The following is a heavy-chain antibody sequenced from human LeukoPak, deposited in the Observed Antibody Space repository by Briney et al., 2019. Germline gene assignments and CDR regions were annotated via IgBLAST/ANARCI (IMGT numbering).Heavy chain of an antibody. J-gene: IGHJ3*02. V-gene: IGHV4-38-2*01. CDR2: IYHSGST. CDR3: ARQVVEMATISAFDI. Sequence: SETLSLTCAVSGYSISSGYYWGWIRQPPGKGLEWIGSIYHSGSTYYNPSLKSRVTISVDTSKNPFSLKLSSVTAADTAVYYCARQVVEMATISAFDIWGQGTMVTVSS. CDR1: GYSISSGYY. D-gene: IGHD5-24*01.